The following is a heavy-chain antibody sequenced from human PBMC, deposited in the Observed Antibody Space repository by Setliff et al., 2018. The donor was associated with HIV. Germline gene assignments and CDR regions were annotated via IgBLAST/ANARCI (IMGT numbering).Heavy chain of an antibody. CDR3: AREGRGGQLWPFGYYGMDV. CDR2: IIPIFGTA. V-gene: IGHV1-69*13. Sequence: ASVKVSCKASGGTFSRHAISWVRQAPGQGLEWMGGIIPIFGTANYAQKFQGRVTITADESTSTAYMELSSLRSEDTAVYYCAREGRGGQLWPFGYYGMDVWGQGTTVTVSS. D-gene: IGHD5-18*01. CDR1: GGTFSRHA. J-gene: IGHJ6*02.